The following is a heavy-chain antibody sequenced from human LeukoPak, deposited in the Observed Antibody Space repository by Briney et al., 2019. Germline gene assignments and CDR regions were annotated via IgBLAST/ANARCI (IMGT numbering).Heavy chain of an antibody. V-gene: IGHV3-7*01. CDR2: IKQDGSEK. CDR3: ARDQYSSSWYPSWNAFDI. Sequence: AGGSLRLSCAASGFTFSSYWMSWVRQAPGKGLEWVANIKQDGSEKYYVDSVKGRFTISRDNAKNSLYLQMNSLRAEDTAVYYCARDQYSSSWYPSWNAFDIWGQGTMVTVSS. CDR1: GFTFSSYW. J-gene: IGHJ3*02. D-gene: IGHD6-13*01.